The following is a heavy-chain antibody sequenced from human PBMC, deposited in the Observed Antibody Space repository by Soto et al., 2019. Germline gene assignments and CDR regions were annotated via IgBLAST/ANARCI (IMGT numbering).Heavy chain of an antibody. CDR2: ISWDGGST. CDR1: GFTFDDYT. V-gene: IGHV3-43*01. D-gene: IGHD3-16*01. CDR3: AKAGGYDYYYGMDV. Sequence: VQLVESGGVVVQPGGSLRLSCAASGFTFDDYTMHWVRQAPGKGLEWVSLISWDGGSTYYADSVKGRFTISRDNSKNSLYLQMNSLRTEDTALYYCAKAGGYDYYYGMDVWGQGTTVTVSS. J-gene: IGHJ6*02.